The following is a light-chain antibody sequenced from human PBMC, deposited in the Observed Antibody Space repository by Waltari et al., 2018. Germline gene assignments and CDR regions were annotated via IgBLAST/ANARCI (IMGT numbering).Light chain of an antibody. CDR1: TSNIGTYD. J-gene: IGLJ2*01. V-gene: IGLV1-40*01. CDR3: QSYDTTLGVV. Sequence: QSVLTQPPSVSGAPGQRVSISCNGHTSNIGTYDVHWYQQGPGKAPKLIIYGTNTRPLGVPDRFFGSQSGTSASLAIIGLQAEDEADYYCQSYDTTLGVVFGGGTKLTVL. CDR2: GTN.